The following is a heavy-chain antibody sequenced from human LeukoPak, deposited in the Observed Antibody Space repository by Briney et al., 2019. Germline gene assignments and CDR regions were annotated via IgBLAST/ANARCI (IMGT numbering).Heavy chain of an antibody. CDR3: AAASWYYDSSGYYPPY. CDR1: GYTFTSYG. CDR2: IVVGSGNT. V-gene: IGHV1-58*02. Sequence: SVKVSCKASGYTFTSYGISWVRQARGQRLEWIGWIVVGSGNTNYAQKFQERVTITRDMSTSTAYMELSSLRSEDTAVYYCAAASWYYDSSGYYPPYWGQGTLVTVSS. D-gene: IGHD3-22*01. J-gene: IGHJ4*02.